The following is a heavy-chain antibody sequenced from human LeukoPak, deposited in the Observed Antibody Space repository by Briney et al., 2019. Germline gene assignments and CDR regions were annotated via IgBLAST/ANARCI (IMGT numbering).Heavy chain of an antibody. CDR3: ARLGYGYDFWSGYSQRWFDP. D-gene: IGHD3-3*01. J-gene: IGHJ5*02. CDR1: GGSISSSSYY. CDR2: IYYSGST. V-gene: IGHV4-39*01. Sequence: PSETLSLTCTVSGGSISSSSYYWGWIRQPPGKGLGWIGSIYYSGSTYYNPSLKSRVTISVDTSKNQFSLKLSSVTAADTAVYYCARLGYGYDFWSGYSQRWFDPWGQGTLVTVSS.